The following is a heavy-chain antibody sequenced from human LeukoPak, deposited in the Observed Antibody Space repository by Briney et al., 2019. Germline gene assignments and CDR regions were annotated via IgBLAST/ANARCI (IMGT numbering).Heavy chain of an antibody. CDR2: ISGDGSVT. D-gene: IGHD1-14*01. J-gene: IGHJ4*02. Sequence: QPGGSLRLSCAASGFTFNDYPMHWVRQAPGKGLEWVSLISGDGSVTYYADSVKGRFTISRDNSKNSLYLQMNSLRLEDTAFYYCATGSQPGTTFDYWGQGTLVTASS. CDR1: GFTFNDYP. V-gene: IGHV3-43*02. CDR3: ATGSQPGTTFDY.